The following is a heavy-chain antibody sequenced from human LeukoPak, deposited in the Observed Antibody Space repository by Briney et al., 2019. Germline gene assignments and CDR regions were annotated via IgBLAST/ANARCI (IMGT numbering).Heavy chain of an antibody. V-gene: IGHV3-7*01. CDR2: IKQDGSEK. D-gene: IGHD3-22*01. CDR1: GFTFSNYW. J-gene: IGHJ6*03. CDR3: ARVDLLVVISYSYYYMDV. Sequence: GGSLRLSCAASGFTFSNYWMTWVRQAPGKGLEWVANIKQDGSEKYYVDSVKGRFTISRDNAKNSLYLQMNSLRDEDTAVYYCARVDLLVVISYSYYYMDVWGKGTTVTVSS.